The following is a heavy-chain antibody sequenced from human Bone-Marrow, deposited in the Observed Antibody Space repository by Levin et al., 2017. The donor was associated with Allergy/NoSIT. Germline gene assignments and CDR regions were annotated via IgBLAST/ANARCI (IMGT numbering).Heavy chain of an antibody. J-gene: IGHJ4*02. CDR2: INPNSGDT. Sequence: TCKASGYTFTGYYLHWVRQAPGQGLEWMGWINPNSGDTNSAQKFQGRVTMTRDTSITTAYMELSRLTSDDTAVYYCARERSITIFGVVPTKTFDYWGQGTLVTVSS. V-gene: IGHV1-2*02. CDR1: GYTFTGYY. D-gene: IGHD3-3*01. CDR3: ARERSITIFGVVPTKTFDY.